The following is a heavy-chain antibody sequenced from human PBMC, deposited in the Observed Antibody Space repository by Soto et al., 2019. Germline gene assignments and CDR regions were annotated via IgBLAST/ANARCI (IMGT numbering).Heavy chain of an antibody. CDR2: ISYDGSNK. CDR1: GFTFSSYA. CDR3: ARGYGSSSAALDY. D-gene: IGHD6-13*01. Sequence: QVQLVESGGGVVQPGRSLRLSCAASGFTFSSYAIHWVRQAPGKGLEWVAIISYDGSNKYYADSVKGRFTISRDNSENTLYLHMNNLRAEDTAVYYCARGYGSSSAALDYWGQGTLVIVSS. J-gene: IGHJ4*02. V-gene: IGHV3-30-3*01.